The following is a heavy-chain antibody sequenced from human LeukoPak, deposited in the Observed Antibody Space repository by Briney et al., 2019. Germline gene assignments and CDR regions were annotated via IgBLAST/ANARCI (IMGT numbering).Heavy chain of an antibody. J-gene: IGHJ4*02. V-gene: IGHV4-34*01. CDR3: ARGRERFSGGTKSVFYY. CDR1: GGSFSGYY. D-gene: IGHD2-15*01. Sequence: SETLSLTCAVYGGSFSGYYWSWIRQPPGKGLEWIGEINHSGSTNYNPSLKSRVTISVDTSKNQFSLKLSSVTAADTAVYYCARGRERFSGGTKSVFYYWGQGTLVTVSS. CDR2: INHSGST.